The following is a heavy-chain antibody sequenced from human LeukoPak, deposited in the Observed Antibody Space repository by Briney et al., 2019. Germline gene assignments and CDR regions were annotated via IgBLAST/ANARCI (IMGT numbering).Heavy chain of an antibody. D-gene: IGHD3-16*01. CDR3: VRDFNWAFDY. Sequence: SQTLSLTCAISGDSASSKSAAWSSMRQSPSRGLEYLGRTRYRSTWNTFYSLSVEGRITINADTSRDEVSLRLSSVTPEDTALYYCVRDFNWAFDYWGQGTLVTVSS. V-gene: IGHV6-1*01. CDR1: GDSASSKSAA. J-gene: IGHJ4*02. CDR2: TRYRSTWNT.